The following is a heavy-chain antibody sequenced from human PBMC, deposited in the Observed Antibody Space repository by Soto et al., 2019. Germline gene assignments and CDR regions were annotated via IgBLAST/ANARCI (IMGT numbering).Heavy chain of an antibody. D-gene: IGHD3-10*01. CDR1: GFTFDDYA. J-gene: IGHJ4*02. CDR2: ISWNGGSI. V-gene: IGHV3-9*01. Sequence: EVQLVESGGGLVQPGRSLRLSCAASGFTFDDYAMHWVRQAPGKGLEWVSGISWNGGSIGYADSVKGRFTISRDNAKNSLYLQMNSLRAEDTALYYCAKDRSTGDYYGSGSHFDYWGQGTLVTVSS. CDR3: AKDRSTGDYYGSGSHFDY.